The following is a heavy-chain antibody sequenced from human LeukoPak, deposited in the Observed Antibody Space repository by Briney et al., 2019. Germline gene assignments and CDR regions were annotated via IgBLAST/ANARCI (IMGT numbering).Heavy chain of an antibody. D-gene: IGHD6-13*01. CDR1: GGSFSGYY. CDR3: ARGPTIAAAGRDYYYYGMDV. Sequence: SETLSLTCAVYGGSFSGYYWSWIRQPPGKGLEWIGEINHSGSTNYNPSLKSRVTISVDTSKNQISLKLSSVTAADTAVYYCARGPTIAAAGRDYYYYGMDVWGQGTTVTVSS. CDR2: INHSGST. J-gene: IGHJ6*02. V-gene: IGHV4-34*01.